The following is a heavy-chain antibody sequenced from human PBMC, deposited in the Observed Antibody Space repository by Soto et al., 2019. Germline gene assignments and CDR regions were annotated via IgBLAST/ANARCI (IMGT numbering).Heavy chain of an antibody. CDR3: ARAVPQILLGY. V-gene: IGHV1-2*02. D-gene: IGHD2-2*01. CDR2: INPNSGGT. Sequence: QVQLVQSGAEVKKPGASVKVSCKASVYTFTGYYMHWVRQAPGQGLEWMGWINPNSGGTIYAQKFQGRVTMTRDTSISTAYMELSRLRSDDTAVYYCARAVPQILLGYWGQGALVTVSS. J-gene: IGHJ4*02. CDR1: VYTFTGYY.